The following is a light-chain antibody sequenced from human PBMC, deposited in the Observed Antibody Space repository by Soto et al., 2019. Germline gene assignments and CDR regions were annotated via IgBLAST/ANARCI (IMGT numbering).Light chain of an antibody. J-gene: IGKJ1*01. CDR1: QSFSGSY. CDR2: ATS. V-gene: IGKV3-20*01. Sequence: EIVLTQSPGTLSLSPGERATLSCRAGQSFSGSYLAWYQQKPGQAPRLLIYATSRRATGIPGMFSGSASETDFSLSISRLEPEVFAVYYWHHYVSAPRTFGLLTEVEI. CDR3: HHYVSAPRT.